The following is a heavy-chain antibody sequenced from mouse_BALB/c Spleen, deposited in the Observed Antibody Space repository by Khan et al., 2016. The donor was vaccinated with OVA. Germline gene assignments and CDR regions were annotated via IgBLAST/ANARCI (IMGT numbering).Heavy chain of an antibody. V-gene: IGHV1S135*01. CDR2: IDPYNGGT. Sequence: VQLQQSGPELVSPGASVKVSCKASGYSFTDYNIYWVKQGHGKSLEWIGYIDPYNGGTNYNLKFKGKATLTVDNSSNTAFMHLNRLTSEDSAVYHCALIYYYGTGFDYWGQGTTLTVSS. J-gene: IGHJ2*01. D-gene: IGHD1-1*01. CDR3: ALIYYYGTGFDY. CDR1: GYSFTDYN.